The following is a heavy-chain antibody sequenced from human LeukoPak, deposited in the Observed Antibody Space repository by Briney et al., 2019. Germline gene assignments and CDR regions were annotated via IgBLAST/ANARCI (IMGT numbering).Heavy chain of an antibody. CDR2: THSSGGT. Sequence: GGSLRLSCAASGFTGSHNYMSWVRQAPGKGLEWVSATHSSGGTYYADSVKGRFSISRDTSKNTLYLQINSLSVEDTAVYYCIVFGDSNHWGQGTLVTVSS. D-gene: IGHD4-17*01. J-gene: IGHJ5*02. V-gene: IGHV3-53*01. CDR3: IVFGDSNH. CDR1: GFTGSHNY.